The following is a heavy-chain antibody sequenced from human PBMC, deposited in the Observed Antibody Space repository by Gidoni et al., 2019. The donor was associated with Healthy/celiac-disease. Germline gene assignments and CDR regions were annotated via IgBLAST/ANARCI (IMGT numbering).Heavy chain of an antibody. Sequence: EVQLVYSGGGLVKPGVSLRLSCAASGFTFSSYSMNWARQAPGKGLEWVSSSSSSSSYIYYADSVKGRFTISRDNAKNSLYLQMNSLRAEDTAVYYCARGPWVTNGMDVWGQGTTVTVS. D-gene: IGHD4-17*01. CDR1: GFTFSSYS. CDR2: SSSSSSYI. V-gene: IGHV3-21*01. J-gene: IGHJ6*02. CDR3: ARGPWVTNGMDV.